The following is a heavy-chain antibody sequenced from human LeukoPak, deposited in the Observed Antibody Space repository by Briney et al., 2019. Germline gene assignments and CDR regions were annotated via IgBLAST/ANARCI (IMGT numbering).Heavy chain of an antibody. J-gene: IGHJ4*02. CDR1: GGSIGSDY. CDR3: ARAREGYKYGYVDY. V-gene: IGHV4-59*01. CDR2: IYYSGST. D-gene: IGHD5-18*01. Sequence: SETLSLTCTISGGSIGSDYWSWIRQPPGKGLEWIGYIYYSGSTNYNPSLKSRLTISVDTSKNHFSLKLSSVTAADTAVYYCARAREGYKYGYVDYWGQGTLVTVSS.